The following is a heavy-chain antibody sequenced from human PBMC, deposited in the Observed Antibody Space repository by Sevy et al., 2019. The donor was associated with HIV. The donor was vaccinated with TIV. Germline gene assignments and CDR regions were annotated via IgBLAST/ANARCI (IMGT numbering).Heavy chain of an antibody. CDR1: GFTFSDYY. J-gene: IGHJ4*02. D-gene: IGHD2-15*01. Sequence: GGSLRLSCAASGFTFSDYYMSWIRQAPGKGLEWVSYISSSGSTIYYADSVKGRFTISRDNAKNSLYLQMNSLRAEDTAVYYCARDRLKIDCSGGSCYSEFDYWGQGTLVTVSS. CDR2: ISSSGSTI. V-gene: IGHV3-11*01. CDR3: ARDRLKIDCSGGSCYSEFDY.